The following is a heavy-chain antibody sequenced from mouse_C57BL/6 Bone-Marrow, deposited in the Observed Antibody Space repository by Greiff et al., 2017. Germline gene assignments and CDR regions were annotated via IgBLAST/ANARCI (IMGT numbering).Heavy chain of an antibody. V-gene: IGHV5-6*02. D-gene: IGHD2-2*01. CDR1: GFTFSSYG. CDR3: ARGGLRRLFDY. CDR2: ISSGGSYT. Sequence: DVKLVESGGDLVKPGGSLKLSCAASGFTFSSYGMSWVRQTPDKRLEWVATISSGGSYTYYPDSVKGRFTISRDNAKNTLYLQMSSLKSEDSAMYYCARGGLRRLFDYWGQGTTLTVSS. J-gene: IGHJ2*01.